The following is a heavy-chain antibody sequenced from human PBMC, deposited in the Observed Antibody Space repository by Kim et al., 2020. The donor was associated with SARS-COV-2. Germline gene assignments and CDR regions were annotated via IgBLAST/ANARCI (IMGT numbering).Heavy chain of an antibody. CDR1: GESVSSNSAA. D-gene: IGHD2-15*01. V-gene: IGHV6-1*01. Sequence: SQTLSLTCAISGESVSSNSAAWNWIRQSPSQGLEWLGRTYYRTRWYHEYAESVKSRVTINPDTSKNQFSLQLSSVTPEDTAVYYCARDSTGYGDSFDYWGQGTLVTVSS. J-gene: IGHJ4*02. CDR3: ARDSTGYGDSFDY. CDR2: TYYRTRWYH.